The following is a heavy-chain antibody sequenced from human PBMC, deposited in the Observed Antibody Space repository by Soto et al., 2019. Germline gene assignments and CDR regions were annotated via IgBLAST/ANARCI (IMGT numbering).Heavy chain of an antibody. J-gene: IGHJ5*02. CDR2: IYHSGST. CDR1: GYSISSGYY. Sequence: SETLSLTCAVSGYSISSGYYWGWIRQPPGKGLEWIGSIYHSGSTYYNPSLKSRVTIPVDTSKNQFSLKLSSVTAADTAVYYCARVSITMVRGVITPNWFDPWGQGTLVTVSS. V-gene: IGHV4-38-2*01. CDR3: ARVSITMVRGVITPNWFDP. D-gene: IGHD3-10*01.